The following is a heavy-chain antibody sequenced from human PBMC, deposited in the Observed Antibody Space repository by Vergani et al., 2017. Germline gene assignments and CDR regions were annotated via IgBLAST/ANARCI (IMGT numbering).Heavy chain of an antibody. J-gene: IGHJ3*01. Sequence: EVQLVESGGGLVQPGRSLRLSCAAPGFNFDNYAMHWVRQAPGKGLEWVSGINDNSAIIIYADSVWGRFTISRDNAKKSLYLQMNSLKTDDTALYYCTARRTGRDPFDVWGRGTLVTVSS. V-gene: IGHV3-9*01. CDR2: INDNSAII. CDR3: TARRTGRDPFDV. D-gene: IGHD1-14*01. CDR1: GFNFDNYA.